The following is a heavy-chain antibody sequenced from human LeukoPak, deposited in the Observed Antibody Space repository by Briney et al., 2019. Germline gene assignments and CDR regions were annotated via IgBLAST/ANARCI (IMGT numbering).Heavy chain of an antibody. CDR3: ANMAVTTFGMDV. CDR1: GFTFSSYS. Sequence: GGSLRLSCAASGFTFSSYSMNWVRQAPGRGLEWVSSISISSSYIYYADSVKGRFTISRDNAKNSLYLQMNSLRAEDTAVYYCANMAVTTFGMDVWGQGTTVTVSS. CDR2: ISISSSYI. D-gene: IGHD4-17*01. V-gene: IGHV3-21*01. J-gene: IGHJ6*02.